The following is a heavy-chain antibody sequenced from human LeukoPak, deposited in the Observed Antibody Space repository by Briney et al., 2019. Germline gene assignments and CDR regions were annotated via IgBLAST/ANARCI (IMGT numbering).Heavy chain of an antibody. CDR2: INPSGGST. CDR1: GGTFSSYT. CDR3: ARDDRGGGAFDY. D-gene: IGHD3-10*01. J-gene: IGHJ4*02. Sequence: ASVKVSCKASGGTFSSYTISWVRQAPGQGLEWMGIINPSGGSTSYAQKFQGRVTTTRDTSTSTVYMELSSLRSEDTAVYYCARDDRGGGAFDYWGQGTLVTVSS. V-gene: IGHV1-46*01.